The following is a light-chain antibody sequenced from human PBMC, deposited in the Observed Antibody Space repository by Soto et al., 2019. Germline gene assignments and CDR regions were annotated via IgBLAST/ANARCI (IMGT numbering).Light chain of an antibody. CDR2: DVS. CDR3: SSYTSSSTLMV. CDR1: SSDVGGYNY. J-gene: IGLJ2*01. Sequence: QSVLTQPASVSGSPGQSITISCTGTSSDVGGYNYVSWYQQHPGKAPKLMIYDVSNRPSGVSNSFSGSKSGNTASLTISGLQAEDEADYYCSSYTSSSTLMVFGGGTKLTVL. V-gene: IGLV2-14*01.